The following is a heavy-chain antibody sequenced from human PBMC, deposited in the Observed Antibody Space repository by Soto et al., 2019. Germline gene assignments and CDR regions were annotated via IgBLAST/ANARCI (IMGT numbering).Heavy chain of an antibody. V-gene: IGHV1-18*01. J-gene: IGHJ4*02. CDR1: GYTFTSSG. CDR3: ARHRNFFDY. CDR2: ISPYNGHT. Sequence: ASVKVSCKASGYTFTSSGITWVRQAPGQGLEWMGWISPYNGHTNYAQKLQGRVTMTTDTSTSTAYMELRSLRSDDTAVYYCARHRNFFDYWGQGTLVTVSS.